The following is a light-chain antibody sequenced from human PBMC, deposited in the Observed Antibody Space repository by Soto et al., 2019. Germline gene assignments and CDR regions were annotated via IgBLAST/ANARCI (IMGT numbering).Light chain of an antibody. Sequence: EIVLTQSPGTLSLSPGERATLSCRASQSVSSSYLAWYQQKPGQAPRLLIYGASSRATGIPGRFSGSGSGTDFTLTISRLEPEDLAVYDCQQYCSSLWTFGQGTKVEIK. J-gene: IGKJ1*01. V-gene: IGKV3-20*01. CDR1: QSVSSSY. CDR3: QQYCSSLWT. CDR2: GAS.